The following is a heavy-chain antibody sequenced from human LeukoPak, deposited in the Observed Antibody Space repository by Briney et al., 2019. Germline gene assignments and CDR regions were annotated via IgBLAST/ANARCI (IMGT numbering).Heavy chain of an antibody. CDR3: ARDRGGSYSAIDY. Sequence: GGSLRLSCAASGFRFSSYWMHWVRQAPGTGLVWVSRINSDGSTTSYADSVKGRFTISRDNAKNTVYLQMNSLRAEDTAVYYCARDRGGSYSAIDYWGQGTLVTVSS. V-gene: IGHV3-74*01. CDR1: GFRFSSYW. D-gene: IGHD1-26*01. J-gene: IGHJ4*02. CDR2: INSDGSTT.